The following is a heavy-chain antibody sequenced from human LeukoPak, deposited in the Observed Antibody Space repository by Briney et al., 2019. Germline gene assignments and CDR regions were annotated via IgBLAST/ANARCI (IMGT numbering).Heavy chain of an antibody. CDR3: ASGWGPMVVSY. Sequence: GGSLRLSCAASGFTFSNYWMSWVRQAPEKGLEWVAKIKQDGSEIYYVDPVKGRFTISRDNAKHSVYLQMNSLRAEDTVVYYCASGWGPMVVSYWGQGALVTVSS. CDR2: IKQDGSEI. J-gene: IGHJ4*02. V-gene: IGHV3-7*01. D-gene: IGHD2-8*02. CDR1: GFTFSNYW.